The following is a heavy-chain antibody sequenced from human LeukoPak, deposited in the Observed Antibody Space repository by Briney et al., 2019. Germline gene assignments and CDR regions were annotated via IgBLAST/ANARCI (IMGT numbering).Heavy chain of an antibody. CDR2: IYHSGST. J-gene: IGHJ6*03. Sequence: SETLSLTCTVSGYSISSGYYWGWMRQPPGKGLEWIGSIYHSGSTYYNPSLKSRVTISVDTSKNQFSLKLSSVTAADTAVYYCARVNVSYYMDVWGKGTTVTISS. V-gene: IGHV4-38-2*02. CDR1: GYSISSGYY. CDR3: ARVNVSYYMDV.